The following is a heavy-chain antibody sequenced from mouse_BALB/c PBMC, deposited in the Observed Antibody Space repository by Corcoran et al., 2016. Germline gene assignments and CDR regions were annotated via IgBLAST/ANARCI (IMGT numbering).Heavy chain of an antibody. V-gene: IGHV8-8*01. CDR3: ARIRGYYAYYFDY. D-gene: IGHD2-3*01. Sequence: QVTLKESGPGILQPSQTLSLTCSFSGFSLSTSGMGVGWIRQPSGKGLEWLAHIWWDDDKYYNTALKSGLTISKDTSKNQVFLKIASVDTADTATYYCARIRGYYAYYFDYWGQGTTLTVSS. CDR1: GFSLSTSGMG. CDR2: IWWDDDK. J-gene: IGHJ2*01.